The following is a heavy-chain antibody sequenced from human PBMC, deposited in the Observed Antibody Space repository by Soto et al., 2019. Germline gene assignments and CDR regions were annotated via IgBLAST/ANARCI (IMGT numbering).Heavy chain of an antibody. CDR2: ISSSSGYI. CDR1: GFTFSSYT. CDR3: ARGGLHSYYFYYMDV. V-gene: IGHV3-21*02. J-gene: IGHJ6*03. Sequence: EVQLVESGGGLVKPGGSLRLSCAASGFTFSSYTMNWVRQAPGKGLEWVSSISSSSGYIHYEDSGKGRFTISRDNAKNSLYLQFNSLRAEDTAVYYCARGGLHSYYFYYMDVWGKGTTVTGSS.